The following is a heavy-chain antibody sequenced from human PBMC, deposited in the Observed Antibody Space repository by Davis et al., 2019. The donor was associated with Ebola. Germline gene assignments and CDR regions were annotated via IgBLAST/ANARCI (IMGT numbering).Heavy chain of an antibody. CDR2: IYYSGST. Sequence: SETLSLTCTVSGGSISSGDYYWSWIRQPPGKGLEWIGYIYYSGSTYYNPSLKSRVTISVDTSKNQFSLKLSSVTAADTAVYYCARRRNGGWYAIDYWGQGTLVTVSS. CDR3: ARRRNGGWYAIDY. V-gene: IGHV4-30-4*01. D-gene: IGHD6-19*01. CDR1: GGSISSGDYY. J-gene: IGHJ4*02.